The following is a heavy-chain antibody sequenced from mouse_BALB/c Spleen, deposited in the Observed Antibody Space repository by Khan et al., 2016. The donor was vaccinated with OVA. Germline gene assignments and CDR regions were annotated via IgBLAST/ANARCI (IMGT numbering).Heavy chain of an antibody. CDR3: AGSVTITTEVATDYDY. CDR2: ISYSGRT. CDR1: GYSITSDYA. J-gene: IGHJ2*01. D-gene: IGHD1-1*01. Sequence: EVQLQESGPGLVKPSQSLSLTCTVTGYSITSDYAWNWIRQFPGNKLEWMGYISYSGRTSYNPSLKSRISITRDTSKNQFFLQLNSVTTEDPATYYCAGSVTITTEVATDYDYWGLGTALTVSS. V-gene: IGHV3-2*02.